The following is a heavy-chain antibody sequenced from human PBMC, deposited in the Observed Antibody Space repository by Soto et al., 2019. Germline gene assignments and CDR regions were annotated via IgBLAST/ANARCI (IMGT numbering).Heavy chain of an antibody. CDR3: ARTDRDFYGLDV. CDR1: GFTFRNYD. V-gene: IGHV3-13*05. J-gene: IGHJ6*04. Sequence: EVQLVESGGGLVQPGGSLRLSCEASGFTFRNYDMHWVRQGTGKGLEWVSGISAAGDPDYADSVEGRFTISRENAQNSFFLQMNRLRAGDTAVYYCARTDRDFYGLDVCGEGTTVIVAP. CDR2: ISAAGDP.